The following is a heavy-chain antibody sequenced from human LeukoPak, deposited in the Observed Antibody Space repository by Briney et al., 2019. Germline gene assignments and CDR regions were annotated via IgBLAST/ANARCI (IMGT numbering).Heavy chain of an antibody. CDR1: GFTFSSYW. Sequence: PGGSLRLSCAASGFTFSSYWIHWVRQAPGKGLEWVSGISWNSGSIGYADSVKGRFTISRDNAKNSLYLQMNSLRAEDTAVYYCARDVSNWFDPWGQGTLVTVSS. CDR2: ISWNSGSI. CDR3: ARDVSNWFDP. J-gene: IGHJ5*02. V-gene: IGHV3-9*01.